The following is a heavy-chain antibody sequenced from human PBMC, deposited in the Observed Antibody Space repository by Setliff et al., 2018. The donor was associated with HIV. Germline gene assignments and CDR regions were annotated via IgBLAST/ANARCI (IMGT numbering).Heavy chain of an antibody. J-gene: IGHJ4*02. CDR1: GGSISSYY. CDR3: ARGSFIGDYYYFDY. Sequence: SETLSLTCTVSGGSISSYYWSWIRQPPGKGLEWIGYIYYSGSTNYNPSLKSRVTISVDTSKNQFSLKLSSVTAADTAVYYCARGSFIGDYYYFDYWGQGTLVTVSS. V-gene: IGHV4-59*08. D-gene: IGHD3-10*01. CDR2: IYYSGST.